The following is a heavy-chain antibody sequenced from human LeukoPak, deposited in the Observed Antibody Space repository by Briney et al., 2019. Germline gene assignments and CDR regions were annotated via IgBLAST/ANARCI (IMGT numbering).Heavy chain of an antibody. CDR1: GFSSSDYW. CDR2: MNSDGTTT. J-gene: IGHJ5*02. Sequence: GGSLRLSCAASGFSSSDYWMHWVRHAPGKGLVWVSRMNSDGTTTNYADSVKGRFTISRDNAKNTLYLQMNSLRAEDTAVYYCAKDATTYYDFWSGYSPRYNWFDPWGQGTLVTVSS. CDR3: AKDATTYYDFWSGYSPRYNWFDP. D-gene: IGHD3-3*01. V-gene: IGHV3-74*01.